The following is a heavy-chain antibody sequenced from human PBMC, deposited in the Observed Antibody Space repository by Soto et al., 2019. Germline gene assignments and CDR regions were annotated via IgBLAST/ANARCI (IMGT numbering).Heavy chain of an antibody. Sequence: LRLSCAACVFTFSNAWMSWVRQAPGKGLERVGRIKSKTDGGTTDYAAPVKGRFTISRDDSKNTLYLQMNSLKTEDTAVYYCTTIVSDYYDSSGYYYGMDVWGQGTTVTVSS. CDR1: VFTFSNAW. V-gene: IGHV3-15*01. CDR2: IKSKTDGGTT. J-gene: IGHJ6*02. D-gene: IGHD3-22*01. CDR3: TTIVSDYYDSSGYYYGMDV.